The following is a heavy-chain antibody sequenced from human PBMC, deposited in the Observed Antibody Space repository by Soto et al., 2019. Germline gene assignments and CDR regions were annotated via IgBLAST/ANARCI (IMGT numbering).Heavy chain of an antibody. CDR3: ARLIHCKTTSCSFDY. D-gene: IGHD2-2*01. CDR1: GGSISSSSYY. J-gene: IGHJ4*02. Sequence: SETLSLTCTVSGGSISSSSYYWAWVRQPPGKGLEWIGSVYYSGTTYYNPSLRSRVTISGDTSKNQFSLKLSSVTAADTAVFYCARLIHCKTTSCSFDYWGQGTLVTVSS. V-gene: IGHV4-39*01. CDR2: VYYSGTT.